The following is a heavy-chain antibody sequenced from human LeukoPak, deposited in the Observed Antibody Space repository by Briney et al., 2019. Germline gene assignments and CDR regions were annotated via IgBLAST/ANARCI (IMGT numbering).Heavy chain of an antibody. CDR2: IYYSGST. Sequence: SGTLSLTCTVSGGSISSYYWSWIRQPPGKGLEWIGYIYYSGSTNYNPSLKSRVTISVDTSKNQFSLKLSSVTAADTAVYYCAVLYSNYYYYYMDVWGKGTTVTVSS. D-gene: IGHD4-11*01. CDR1: GGSISSYY. V-gene: IGHV4-59*12. CDR3: AVLYSNYYYYYMDV. J-gene: IGHJ6*03.